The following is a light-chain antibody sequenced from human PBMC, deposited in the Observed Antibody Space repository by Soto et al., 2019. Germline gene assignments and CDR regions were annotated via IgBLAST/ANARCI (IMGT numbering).Light chain of an antibody. CDR1: SSDVGGYKY. Sequence: QSALTQPASVSGSPGQSITISCTGTSSDVGGYKYVSWYQQYPGKAPKLMIYEVSKRPSGVSDRFSGSKSGNTASLTISGLQAEDEGDYYCYSYTSSSTVVFGGGTKLSVL. V-gene: IGLV2-14*01. J-gene: IGLJ2*01. CDR3: YSYTSSSTVV. CDR2: EVS.